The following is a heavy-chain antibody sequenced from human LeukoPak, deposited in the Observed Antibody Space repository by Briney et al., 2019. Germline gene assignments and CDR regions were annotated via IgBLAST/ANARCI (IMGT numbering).Heavy chain of an antibody. Sequence: SETLSLTCTVSGGSISSGGYYWSWIRQHPGKGLEWIGYIYYSGSTYYNPSLKSRVTISVDTSKNQFSLKLSSVTAADTAVYYCARSVDTAMALNWFDPWGQGTLVTVSS. CDR2: IYYSGST. CDR3: ARSVDTAMALNWFDP. V-gene: IGHV4-31*03. D-gene: IGHD5-18*01. J-gene: IGHJ5*02. CDR1: GGSISSGGYY.